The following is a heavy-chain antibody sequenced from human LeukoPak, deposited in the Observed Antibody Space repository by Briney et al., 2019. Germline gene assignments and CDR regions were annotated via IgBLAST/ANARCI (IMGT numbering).Heavy chain of an antibody. CDR3: ARAKGAMDV. Sequence: SETLSLTCTVSGCSISSYYWSWIRQPPGKGLEWSGYIYYSGSTNYNTSLNSRVTISVDPSKNQFSLKLSSVTAADTAVYYCARAKGAMDVWGKGTTVTVSS. CDR2: IYYSGST. CDR1: GCSISSYY. V-gene: IGHV4-59*01. J-gene: IGHJ6*03.